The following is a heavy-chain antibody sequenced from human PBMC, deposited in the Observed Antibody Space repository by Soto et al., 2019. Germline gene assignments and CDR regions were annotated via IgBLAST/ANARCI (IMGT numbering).Heavy chain of an antibody. CDR1: GFTFSSYA. J-gene: IGHJ6*02. CDR2: ISYDGSNK. Sequence: GGSLRLSCAASGFTFSSYAMHWVRQAPGKGLEWVAVISYDGSNKYYADSVKGRFTISRDNSKNTLYLQMNSLRAEDTAVYYCARGFLRYPVGDYYYYGMDVWGQGTTVTVSS. V-gene: IGHV3-30-3*01. CDR3: ARGFLRYPVGDYYYYGMDV. D-gene: IGHD1-26*01.